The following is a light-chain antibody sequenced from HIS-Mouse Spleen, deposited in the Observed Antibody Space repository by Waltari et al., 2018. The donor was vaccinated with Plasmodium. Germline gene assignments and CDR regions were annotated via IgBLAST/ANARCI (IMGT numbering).Light chain of an antibody. Sequence: EIVMTQSPATLSVSPGESATLPCRASPSVSSNFAWYQQKPGQAPRRLIDGASTRATGIPARFSGSGAGTEFTLTISSMQSEDFAVYYCQQYNNWPRGTFGQGTKVEIK. CDR2: GAS. V-gene: IGKV3-15*01. CDR3: QQYNNWPRGT. CDR1: PSVSSN. J-gene: IGKJ1*01.